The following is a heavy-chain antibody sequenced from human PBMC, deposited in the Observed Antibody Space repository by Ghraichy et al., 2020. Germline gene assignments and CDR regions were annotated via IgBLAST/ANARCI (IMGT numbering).Heavy chain of an antibody. V-gene: IGHV4-59*08. CDR1: GGSISSYY. J-gene: IGHJ3*02. D-gene: IGHD6-19*01. CDR2: IYYSGST. CDR3: ARQDRAEWLPSLAFDI. Sequence: SETLSLTCAVSGGSISSYYWSWIRQPPGKGLEWIGYIYYSGSTNYNPSLKSRVTISVDTSKNQFSLKLSSVTAADTAVYYCARQDRAEWLPSLAFDIWGQGTMVTVSS.